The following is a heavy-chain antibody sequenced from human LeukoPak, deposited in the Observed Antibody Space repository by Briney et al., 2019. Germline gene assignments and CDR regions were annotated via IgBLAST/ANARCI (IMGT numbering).Heavy chain of an antibody. Sequence: SETLSLTCTVSGGSISSSSYYWGWIRQPPGKGLEWIGSIYYSGSTYYNPSLKSRVTISVDTSKNQFSLKLSSVTAADTAVYYCARVASQWLVSWFDPWGQGTLVTVSS. V-gene: IGHV4-39*07. CDR2: IYYSGST. J-gene: IGHJ5*02. CDR3: ARVASQWLVSWFDP. CDR1: GGSISSSSYY. D-gene: IGHD6-19*01.